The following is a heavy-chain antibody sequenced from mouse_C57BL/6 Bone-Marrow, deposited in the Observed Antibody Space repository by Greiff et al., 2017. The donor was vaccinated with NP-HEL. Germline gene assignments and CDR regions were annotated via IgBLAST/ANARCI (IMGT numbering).Heavy chain of an antibody. CDR1: GYTFTSYW. CDR2: IDPNSGGT. J-gene: IGHJ3*01. V-gene: IGHV1-72*01. D-gene: IGHD1-1*01. Sequence: QVQLQQPGAELVKPGASVKLSCKASGYTFTSYWMHWVKQRPGRGLEWIGRIDPNSGGTKYNEKFKSKATLTVDKPSSTAYMQISSLTSEDSAVYYCARSLCYYGSSPFAYWGQGTLVTVSA. CDR3: ARSLCYYGSSPFAY.